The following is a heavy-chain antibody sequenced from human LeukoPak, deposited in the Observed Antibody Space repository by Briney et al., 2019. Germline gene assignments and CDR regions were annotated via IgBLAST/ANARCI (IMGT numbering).Heavy chain of an antibody. CDR2: IDPSDSYT. V-gene: IGHV5-10-1*01. CDR1: GYTFTSYW. CDR3: ARHGVGSSTDDY. D-gene: IGHD1-26*01. J-gene: IGHJ4*02. Sequence: TGESLKISCQRSGYTFTSYWISWVRQMPGKGLEWMGRIDPSDSYTNYSPSFQGHVTISADKYISTAYLQWTSLKASDTAMYYCARHGVGSSTDDYWGQGTLVTVSS.